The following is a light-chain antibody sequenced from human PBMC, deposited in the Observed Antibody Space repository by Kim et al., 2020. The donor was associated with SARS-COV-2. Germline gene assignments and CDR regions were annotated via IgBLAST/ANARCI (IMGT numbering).Light chain of an antibody. Sequence: PGERATLPCRASQSVSSSVAWYQQKPGQAPRLLIYEASNRATGIPARFSGSGSGTDFTLTISSLEPEDFAVYYCQQRSNWPPGWTFGQGTKVDIK. J-gene: IGKJ1*01. CDR3: QQRSNWPPGWT. CDR1: QSVSSS. V-gene: IGKV3-11*01. CDR2: EAS.